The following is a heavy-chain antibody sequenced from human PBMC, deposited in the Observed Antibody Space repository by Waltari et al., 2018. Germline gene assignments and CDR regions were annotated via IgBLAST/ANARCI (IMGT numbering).Heavy chain of an antibody. J-gene: IGHJ6*02. D-gene: IGHD5-12*01. CDR1: GFTFSSYS. Sequence: EVQLVESGGGLVKPGGSLRLSCAASGFTFSSYSMNWVRQAPGKGLEWVSSISSSSSYIYYADSVKGRFTISRDNAKNSLYLQMNSLRAEETAVYYCARVWGVTYSGYDFMPRGYYYGMDVWGQGTTVTVSS. CDR2: ISSSSSYI. CDR3: ARVWGVTYSGYDFMPRGYYYGMDV. V-gene: IGHV3-21*01.